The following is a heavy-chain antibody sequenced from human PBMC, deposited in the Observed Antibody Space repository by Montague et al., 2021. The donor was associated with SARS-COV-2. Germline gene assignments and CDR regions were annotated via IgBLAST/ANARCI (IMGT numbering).Heavy chain of an antibody. CDR3: ARIPEYSSRGAPDWYFDL. CDR1: GFSVSTSGLC. D-gene: IGHD3-22*01. J-gene: IGHJ2*01. CDR2: IDWDDDT. V-gene: IGHV2-70*01. Sequence: VKPTQTLTLTCTFSGFSVSTSGLCVSWIRQPPGKALEWLALIDWDDDTYYSTSLKTRLAISKDTSKNPVVLTMTDMDPVDTGTYYCARIPEYSSRGAPDWYFDLWGRGTLVTVSS.